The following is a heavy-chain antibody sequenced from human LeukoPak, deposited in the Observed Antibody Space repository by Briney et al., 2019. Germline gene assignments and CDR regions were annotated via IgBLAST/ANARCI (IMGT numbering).Heavy chain of an antibody. D-gene: IGHD3-10*01. CDR1: GYSFTSYG. CDR2: ISAYNGDA. Sequence: ASVKVSCKASGYSFTSYGISWVRQAPGQGLEWMGWISAYNGDANYAQKVQGRVTITADESTSTAYMELSSLRSEDTAVYYCARVRFGESSDWYFDLWGRGTLVTVSS. CDR3: ARVRFGESSDWYFDL. V-gene: IGHV1-18*01. J-gene: IGHJ2*01.